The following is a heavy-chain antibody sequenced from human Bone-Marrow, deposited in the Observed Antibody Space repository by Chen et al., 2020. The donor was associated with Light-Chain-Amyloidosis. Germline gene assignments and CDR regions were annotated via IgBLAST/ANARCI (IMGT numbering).Heavy chain of an antibody. D-gene: IGHD5-12*01. CDR3: ARRRDGYNFDY. CDR2: IYPDDSDA. CDR1: GYTFPNYW. V-gene: IGHV5-51*01. Sequence: SGPEVKXPGESLKISCKASGYTFPNYWIGWVRQMPGKGLEWMGVIYPDDSDARYSPSFEGQVTISADKSITTAYLQWRSLKASDTAMYYCARRRDGYNFDYWGQGTLVTVSS. J-gene: IGHJ4*02.